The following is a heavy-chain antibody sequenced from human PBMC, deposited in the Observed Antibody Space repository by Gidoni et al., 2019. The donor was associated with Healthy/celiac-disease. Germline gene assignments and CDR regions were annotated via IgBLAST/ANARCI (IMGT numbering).Heavy chain of an antibody. D-gene: IGHD2-15*01. CDR1: GGSISSSNW. CDR2: IYHSGST. CDR3: AIGKGGYCSGGSCYGGTPFDY. V-gene: IGHV4-4*02. Sequence: QVQLQESGPGLVKPSGTLSLTCAVSGGSISSSNWWSWVRQPPGKGLERIGEIYHSGSTNYNPSLKSRVTISVDKSKNQFSLKLSSVTAADTAVYYCAIGKGGYCSGGSCYGGTPFDYWGQGTLVTVSS. J-gene: IGHJ4*02.